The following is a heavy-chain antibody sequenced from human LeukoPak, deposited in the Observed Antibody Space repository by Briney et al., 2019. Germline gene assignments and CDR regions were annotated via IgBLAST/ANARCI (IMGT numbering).Heavy chain of an antibody. CDR3: ASREYRDSSGYYRGII. V-gene: IGHV3-21*01. D-gene: IGHD3-22*01. CDR1: GFTFSSYS. Sequence: GGSLRLSCAASGFTFSSYSMNWVRQAPGKGLEWVSSISSSSSYIYYADSVKGRFTISRDNAKNSLYLQMNSLRAEDTAVYYCASREYRDSSGYYRGIIWGQGTMVTVSS. J-gene: IGHJ3*02. CDR2: ISSSSSYI.